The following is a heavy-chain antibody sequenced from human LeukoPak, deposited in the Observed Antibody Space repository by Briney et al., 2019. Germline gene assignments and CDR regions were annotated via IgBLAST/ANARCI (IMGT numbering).Heavy chain of an antibody. V-gene: IGHV4-39*07. CDR2: IYYSGST. Sequence: KTSETLSLTCIVSGGSISSSSYYWGWICQPPGKGLEWIGSIYYSGSTYYNPSLKSRVTISVDTSKNQFSLKLSSVTAADTAVYYCARGEWELPNWFDPWGQGTLVTVSS. J-gene: IGHJ5*02. CDR3: ARGEWELPNWFDP. CDR1: GGSISSSSYY. D-gene: IGHD1-26*01.